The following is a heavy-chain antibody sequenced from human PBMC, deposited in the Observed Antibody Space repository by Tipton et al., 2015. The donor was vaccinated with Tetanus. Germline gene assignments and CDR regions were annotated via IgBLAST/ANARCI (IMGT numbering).Heavy chain of an antibody. CDR1: GGSFSGYL. CDR2: ISGSSDSI. J-gene: IGHJ4*02. CDR3: GRALGSGTTVASGH. Sequence: GLVKPSKTLSLTCSVSGGSFSGYLWSWVRQPSGKGLEWISYISGSSDSIYYADSVKGRFTISRDNGKNSVYLQMKSLRDEDTAVYYCGRALGSGTTVASGHWGQGSLVTVSS. D-gene: IGHD1-7*01. V-gene: IGHV3-48*02.